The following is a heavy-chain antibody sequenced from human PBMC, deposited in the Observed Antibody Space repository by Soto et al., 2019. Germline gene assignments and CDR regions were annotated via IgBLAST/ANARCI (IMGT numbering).Heavy chain of an antibody. CDR2: IGVTAGST. CDR1: RFTFSNFA. CDR3: AKVMYTWNDVAAFDS. Sequence: GGSLRLSCEASRFTFSNFAMSWVRQAPGKGLEWISTIGVTAGSTYYTDSVRGRFTISRDNSKNTLYLEMNSLRAEDTALYYCAKVMYTWNDVAAFDSWGQGTLVTVSS. J-gene: IGHJ4*02. V-gene: IGHV3-23*01. D-gene: IGHD1-1*01.